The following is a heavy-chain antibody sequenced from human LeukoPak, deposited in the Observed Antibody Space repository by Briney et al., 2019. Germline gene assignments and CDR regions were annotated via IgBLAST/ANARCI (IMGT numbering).Heavy chain of an antibody. CDR3: ARETSGNYYFDS. Sequence: GGSLRLSRAAYGFTLNTYMMKWVRQAPGTGLAWVSSIDSGGNYINYADSVKGRFTISRDNAKNSLYLQMNSLRAEDTAVYYCARETSGNYYFDSWGQGTLVTVSS. D-gene: IGHD1-26*01. CDR2: IDSGGNYI. CDR1: GFTLNTYM. V-gene: IGHV3-21*01. J-gene: IGHJ4*02.